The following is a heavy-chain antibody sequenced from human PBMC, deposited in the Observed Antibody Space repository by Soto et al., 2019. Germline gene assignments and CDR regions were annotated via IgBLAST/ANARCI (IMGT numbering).Heavy chain of an antibody. Sequence: QVQLQESGPGLVKPSETLSLTCTVSGGSISSYYWSWIRQPPGKGLEWIGYIYYSGSTNYNPSLKSRVTISVDTSKNQFSLKLSSVTAADTAVYYCARQSNTVTTIDYWGQGTLVTVSS. D-gene: IGHD4-17*01. J-gene: IGHJ4*02. CDR3: ARQSNTVTTIDY. CDR2: IYYSGST. CDR1: GGSISSYY. V-gene: IGHV4-59*08.